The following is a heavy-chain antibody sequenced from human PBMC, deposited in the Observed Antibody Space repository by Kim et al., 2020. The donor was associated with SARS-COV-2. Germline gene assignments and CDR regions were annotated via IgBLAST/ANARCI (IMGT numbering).Heavy chain of an antibody. CDR1: GGSISSSSYY. J-gene: IGHJ4*02. D-gene: IGHD3-9*01. Sequence: SETLSLTCTVSGGSISSSSYYWGWIRQPPGKGLEWIGSIYYSGSTYYNPSLKSRVTISVDTSKNQFSLKLSSVTAADTAVYYCARDRLVLRYFDWLPFDYWGQGTLVTVSS. CDR2: IYYSGST. CDR3: ARDRLVLRYFDWLPFDY. V-gene: IGHV4-39*07.